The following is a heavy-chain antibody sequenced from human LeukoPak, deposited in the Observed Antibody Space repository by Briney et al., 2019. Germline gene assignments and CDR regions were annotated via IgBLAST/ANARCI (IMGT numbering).Heavy chain of an antibody. D-gene: IGHD5-12*01. CDR1: GFTFHTFA. CDR3: AKAVVDIVATIPWFDP. J-gene: IGHJ5*02. Sequence: GGSLRLSCAASGFTFHTFAMHWVRQAPGKGLEWVAVISYDGSNKYYADSVKGRFTISRDNSKNTLYLQMNSLRAEDTAVYYCAKAVVDIVATIPWFDPWGQGTLVTVSS. V-gene: IGHV3-30*18. CDR2: ISYDGSNK.